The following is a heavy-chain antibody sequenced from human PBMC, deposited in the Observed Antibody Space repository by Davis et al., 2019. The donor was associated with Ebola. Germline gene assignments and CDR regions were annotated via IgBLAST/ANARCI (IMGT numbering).Heavy chain of an antibody. CDR3: ARIQSGHHGMDV. CDR2: IYSGGST. J-gene: IGHJ6*02. V-gene: IGHV3-53*01. D-gene: IGHD3-10*01. CDR1: GFTVSSNY. Sequence: PGGSLRLSCAASGFTVSSNYMSWVRQAPGKGLEWVSVIYSGGSTYYADSVKGRFTISRDNSKNTLYLQMNSLRAEDTAVYYCARIQSGHHGMDVWGQGTTVTVSS.